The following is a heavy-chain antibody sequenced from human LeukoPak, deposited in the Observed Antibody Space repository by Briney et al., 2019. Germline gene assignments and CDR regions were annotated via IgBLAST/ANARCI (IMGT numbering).Heavy chain of an antibody. V-gene: IGHV3-23*01. CDR3: AKSLGVGGYTRYKGFDQ. CDR1: GFTFNRFA. Sequence: GGSLRLSCAASGFTFNRFAMNWVRQAPRKAQEWVSSISGSDGTSHYADFVKGRFTISRDNSKNTLYLQMNSLRAEDTAAYYCAKSLGVGGYTRYKGFDQWGQGTLVVVSS. J-gene: IGHJ4*02. CDR2: ISGSDGTS. D-gene: IGHD3-16*02.